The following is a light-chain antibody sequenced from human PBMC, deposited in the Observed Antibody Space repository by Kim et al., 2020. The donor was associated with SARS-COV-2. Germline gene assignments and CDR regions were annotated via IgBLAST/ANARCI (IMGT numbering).Light chain of an antibody. V-gene: IGKV4-1*01. CDR2: WAS. CDR3: QQYYSAPIT. Sequence: ATTNCKSSQSVLYSSDNKNYLNWYQQKPGQPPKLLINWASTRESGVPDRFSGSGSGADFTLTISSTQAEDVAVYYCQQYYSAPITFGQGTRLEIK. J-gene: IGKJ5*01. CDR1: QSVLYSSDNKNY.